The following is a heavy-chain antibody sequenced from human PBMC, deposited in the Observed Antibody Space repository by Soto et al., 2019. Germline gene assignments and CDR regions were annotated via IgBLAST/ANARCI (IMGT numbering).Heavy chain of an antibody. Sequence: EASVKVSCKASGGTFSSYAISWVRQAPGQGLEWMGGIIPIFGTANYAQKFQGRVTITADESTSTAYMELSSLRSEDTAVYYCAREGIAGIAAAGIKFANWGQGTLVTVSS. CDR3: AREGIAGIAAAGIKFAN. J-gene: IGHJ4*02. CDR2: IIPIFGTA. CDR1: GGTFSSYA. V-gene: IGHV1-69*13. D-gene: IGHD6-13*01.